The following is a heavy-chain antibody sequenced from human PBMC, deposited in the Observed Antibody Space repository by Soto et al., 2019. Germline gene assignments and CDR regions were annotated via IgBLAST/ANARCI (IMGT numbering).Heavy chain of an antibody. D-gene: IGHD6-19*01. V-gene: IGHV5-51*01. J-gene: IGHJ4*02. CDR2: IYPGDSET. CDR3: ARPGSSGYSAPFDY. CDR1: GYTFTSYW. Sequence: PGESLKISCKGSGYTFTSYWIGWVRQIPGKGLEWMGIIYPGDSETRYRPSFQGQVTISADKSINTAYLQWNSLKASDSARYYCARPGSSGYSAPFDYWGQGTLVTVSS.